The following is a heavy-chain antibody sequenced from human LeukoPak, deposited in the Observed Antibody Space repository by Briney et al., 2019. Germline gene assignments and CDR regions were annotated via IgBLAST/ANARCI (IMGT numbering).Heavy chain of an antibody. D-gene: IGHD3-22*01. CDR3: ARAPTYYYDSSGYYRFDY. J-gene: IGHJ4*02. V-gene: IGHV1-2*04. CDR1: GYTFTGYY. CDR2: INPNSGGT. Sequence: GASVKVSCKASGYTFTGYYMHWVRQAPGQGLEWMGWINPNSGGTNYAQKFQGWVTMTRDTSISTAYMELSRLRSDDTAVYYCARAPTYYYDSSGYYRFDYWGQGTLVTVSS.